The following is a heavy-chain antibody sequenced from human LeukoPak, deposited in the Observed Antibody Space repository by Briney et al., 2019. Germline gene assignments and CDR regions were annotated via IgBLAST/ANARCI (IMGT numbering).Heavy chain of an antibody. D-gene: IGHD3-10*01. J-gene: IGHJ4*02. Sequence: PSETLSLICTVSGGSISSYYWSWIRQPPGKGLEWIGYIYYSGSTNYNPSLKSRVTISVDTSKNQFSLKLSSVTAADTAVYYCARLERRYYGSGSYYPIFDYWGQGTLVTVSS. CDR2: IYYSGST. V-gene: IGHV4-59*08. CDR1: GGSISSYY. CDR3: ARLERRYYGSGSYYPIFDY.